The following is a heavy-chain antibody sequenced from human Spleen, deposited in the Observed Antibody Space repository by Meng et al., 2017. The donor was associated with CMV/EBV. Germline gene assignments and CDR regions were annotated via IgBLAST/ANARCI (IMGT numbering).Heavy chain of an antibody. Sequence: SETLSLTCTVSGYSISSGYYWGWVRQPPGKGLEWIGSIYHSGSTYYNPSLKSRVTISVDTSKNQFSLKLSSVTAADTAVYYCARGSRYCSSTSCYNWFDPWGQGTLVTVSS. CDR2: IYHSGST. D-gene: IGHD2-2*01. V-gene: IGHV4-38-2*02. CDR1: GYSISSGYY. J-gene: IGHJ5*02. CDR3: ARGSRYCSSTSCYNWFDP.